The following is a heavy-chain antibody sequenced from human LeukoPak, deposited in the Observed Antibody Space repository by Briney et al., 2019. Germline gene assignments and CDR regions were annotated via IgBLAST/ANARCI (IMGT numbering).Heavy chain of an antibody. J-gene: IGHJ4*02. CDR3: AHGRVATFFNY. D-gene: IGHD5-12*01. CDR1: GGSVSTAGYF. Sequence: SETLSLTCTVSGGSVSTAGYFWSWIRQPPGEGPEWIGYVYYSGSSNYNPSLKTRVTISLDTSKNQFSLRPSSVTAADTAVYYCAHGRVATFFNYWGQGTLVTVSS. V-gene: IGHV4-61*08. CDR2: VYYSGSS.